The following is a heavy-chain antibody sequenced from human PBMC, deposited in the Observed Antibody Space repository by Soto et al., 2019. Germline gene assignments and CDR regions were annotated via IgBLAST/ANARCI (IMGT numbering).Heavy chain of an antibody. V-gene: IGHV4-31*03. CDR3: GGGGYYDILTGKKGVFDY. Sequence: QVQLQESGPGLVKPSQTLSLTCTVSGGSISSGGYYWSWIRQHPGKGLEWIGYIYYSGSTYYNPSLKSRVTIAVDTSKNQFSLKLSSVTAADPAVYYCGGGGYYDILTGKKGVFDYWGQGTLVTVSS. CDR2: IYYSGST. D-gene: IGHD3-9*01. CDR1: GGSISSGGYY. J-gene: IGHJ4*02.